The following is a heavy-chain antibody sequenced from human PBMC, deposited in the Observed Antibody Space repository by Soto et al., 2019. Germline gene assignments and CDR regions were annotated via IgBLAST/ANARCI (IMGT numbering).Heavy chain of an antibody. CDR3: ARANDYSNYVVLDY. J-gene: IGHJ4*02. Sequence: EVQLVESGGGLVKPGGSLRLSCAASGFTFSSYSMNWVRQAPGKGLEWVSSISSSSSYIYYADSVKGRFTISRDNAKNSLYLQMNSLRAEDTAVYYCARANDYSNYVVLDYWGQGTLVTSPQ. V-gene: IGHV3-21*01. CDR2: ISSSSSYI. D-gene: IGHD4-4*01. CDR1: GFTFSSYS.